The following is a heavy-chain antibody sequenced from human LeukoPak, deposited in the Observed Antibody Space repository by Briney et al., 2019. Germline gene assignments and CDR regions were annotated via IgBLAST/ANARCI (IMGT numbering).Heavy chain of an antibody. CDR1: GGSISSYY. CDR2: IYYSGST. V-gene: IGHV4-59*01. CDR3: ARGGFYYDSSGYYRYYYYGMDV. J-gene: IGHJ6*02. D-gene: IGHD3-22*01. Sequence: PSETLSLTCTVSGGSISSYYWSWIRQPPGKGLEWIGYIYYSGSTNYNPSLKSRVTISVDTSKNQFSLKLSSVTAADTAVYYCARGGFYYDSSGYYRYYYYGMDVWGQGTTVTVSS.